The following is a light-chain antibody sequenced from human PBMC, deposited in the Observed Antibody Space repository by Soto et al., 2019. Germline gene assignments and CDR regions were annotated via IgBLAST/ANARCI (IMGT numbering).Light chain of an antibody. CDR1: SGHSNYA. CDR3: QTWGTGIQV. Sequence: QLVLTQSPSASASLGASVKLTCTLSSGHSNYAIAWHQQQPEKGPRYLMILNTDGSHSKGDGIPDRFSGSSSGAERYLTISILQSEDEADYYCQTWGTGIQVFGGGTKLTVL. CDR2: LNTDGSH. V-gene: IGLV4-69*01. J-gene: IGLJ3*02.